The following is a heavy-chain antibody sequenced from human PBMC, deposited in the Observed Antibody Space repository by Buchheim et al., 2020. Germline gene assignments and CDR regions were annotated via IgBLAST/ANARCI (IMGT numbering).Heavy chain of an antibody. Sequence: EVQLVESGGGLVQPGGSLRLSCAAPGFTFSTYSMNWVRQAPGKGLEWVSYISSASEAIYYADSVKGRFTISRDNAKDSLYLQMNSLRVEDTAVYYCARVPYGDYDLFAYWGQGTL. J-gene: IGHJ4*02. CDR3: ARVPYGDYDLFAY. CDR2: ISSASEAI. V-gene: IGHV3-48*01. D-gene: IGHD4-17*01. CDR1: GFTFSTYS.